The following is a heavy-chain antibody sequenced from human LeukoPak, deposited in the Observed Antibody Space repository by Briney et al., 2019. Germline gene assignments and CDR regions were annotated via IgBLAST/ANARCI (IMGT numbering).Heavy chain of an antibody. Sequence: GSLRLSCAASGFTFSSYSMNWVRQAPGKGLEWVSSISSSSSYIYYADSVKGRFTISRDNAKNSLYLQMNSLRAEDTALYYCAKDIGSHIVVVTSLDYWGQGTLVTVSS. CDR1: GFTFSSYS. J-gene: IGHJ4*02. CDR2: ISSSSSYI. CDR3: AKDIGSHIVVVTSLDY. D-gene: IGHD2-21*02. V-gene: IGHV3-21*04.